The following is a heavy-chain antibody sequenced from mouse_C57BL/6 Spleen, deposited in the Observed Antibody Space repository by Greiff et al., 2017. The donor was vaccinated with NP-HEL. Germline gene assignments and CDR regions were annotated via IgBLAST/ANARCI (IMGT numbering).Heavy chain of an antibody. J-gene: IGHJ1*03. D-gene: IGHD2-4*01. CDR3: ARGYYDYVDWYFDV. CDR2: INPNYGTT. Sequence: FQLQQSGPELVKPGASVKISCKASGYPFTDYNMNWVKQSNGKSLEWIGVINPNYGTTSYNQKFKGKATLTVDQSSSTAYMQLNSLTSEDSAVYYGARGYYDYVDWYFDVWGTGTTVTVSS. V-gene: IGHV1-39*01. CDR1: GYPFTDYN.